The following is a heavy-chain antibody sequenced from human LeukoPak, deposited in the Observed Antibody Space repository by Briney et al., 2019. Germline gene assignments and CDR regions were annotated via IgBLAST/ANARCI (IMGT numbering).Heavy chain of an antibody. CDR3: ARSLKWNLVGFDY. CDR2: ISSTGDNT. Sequence: GGSLRLSCAASGFSFSNYGMNWVRQAPGKGLEWVSVISSTGDNTFYRDSVKARFTITRDISKNTLYLQMTSLRADDTAVYYCARSLKWNLVGFDYCGQGTPVTVSS. V-gene: IGHV3-23*01. CDR1: GFSFSNYG. D-gene: IGHD1-1*01. J-gene: IGHJ4*02.